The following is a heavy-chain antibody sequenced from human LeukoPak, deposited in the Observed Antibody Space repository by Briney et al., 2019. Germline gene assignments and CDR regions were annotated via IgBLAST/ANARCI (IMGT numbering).Heavy chain of an antibody. CDR3: ARSYGSGPARFDP. CDR2: IIPIFGTA. CDR1: GGTFSSYA. V-gene: IGHV1-69*13. J-gene: IGHJ5*02. D-gene: IGHD3-10*01. Sequence: SVKVSCKASGGTFSSYAISWVRQAPGQGLGWMGGIIPIFGTANYAQKFQGRVTITADESTSTAYMGLSSLRSEDTAVYYCARSYGSGPARFDPWGQGTLVTVSS.